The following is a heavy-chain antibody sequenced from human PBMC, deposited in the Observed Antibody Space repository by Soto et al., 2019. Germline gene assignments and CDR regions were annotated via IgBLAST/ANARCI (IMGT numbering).Heavy chain of an antibody. J-gene: IGHJ6*03. D-gene: IGHD4-17*01. CDR2: IYSGGST. Sequence: PGGSLRLSCAASGFTVSSNYMSWVRQAPGKGLEWVSVIYSGGSTYYADSVKGRFTISRHNSKNTLYLQMNSLRAEDTAVYYCARDSVGTTVTNYYYYMDVWGKGTTVTVSS. CDR3: ARDSVGTTVTNYYYYMDV. V-gene: IGHV3-53*04. CDR1: GFTVSSNY.